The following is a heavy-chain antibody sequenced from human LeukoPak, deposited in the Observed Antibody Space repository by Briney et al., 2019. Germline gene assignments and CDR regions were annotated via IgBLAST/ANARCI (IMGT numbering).Heavy chain of an antibody. Sequence: PGGSLRLSCAASGFTFSSYSMNWVRQAPGKGLEWVSSISSSSSYIYYADSVKGRFTISRDNSKNTLYLQMNSLRAEDTAVYYCARGGFSWYFFDYWGQGTLVTVSS. CDR2: ISSSSSYI. D-gene: IGHD6-13*01. CDR1: GFTFSSYS. V-gene: IGHV3-21*01. J-gene: IGHJ4*02. CDR3: ARGGFSWYFFDY.